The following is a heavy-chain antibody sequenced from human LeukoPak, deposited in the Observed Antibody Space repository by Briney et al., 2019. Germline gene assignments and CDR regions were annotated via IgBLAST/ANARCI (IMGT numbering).Heavy chain of an antibody. Sequence: GGSLRLSCAASGFTFSSYWMHWVRQAPGKGLVWVSRINSDGSSTSYADSVKGRFTISRDNSKNTLYLQMNSLRAEDTAVYYCAKDVGATRGYYFDYWGQGTLVTVSS. CDR1: GFTFSSYW. CDR3: AKDVGATRGYYFDY. V-gene: IGHV3-74*01. J-gene: IGHJ4*02. D-gene: IGHD1-26*01. CDR2: INSDGSST.